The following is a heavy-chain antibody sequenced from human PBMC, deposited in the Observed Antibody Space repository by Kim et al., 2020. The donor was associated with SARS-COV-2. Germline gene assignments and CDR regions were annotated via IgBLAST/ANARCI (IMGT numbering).Heavy chain of an antibody. Sequence: SETLSLTCAVYGGSFSGYYWSWIRQPPGKGLEWIGEINHSGSTNYNPSLKSRVTISVDTSKNQFSLKLSSVTAADTAVYYCASRTYYDILTGYYHNYYYYGFDVWGQGTPVTVSS. V-gene: IGHV4-34*01. D-gene: IGHD3-9*01. CDR2: INHSGST. CDR3: ASRTYYDILTGYYHNYYYYGFDV. J-gene: IGHJ6*02. CDR1: GGSFSGYY.